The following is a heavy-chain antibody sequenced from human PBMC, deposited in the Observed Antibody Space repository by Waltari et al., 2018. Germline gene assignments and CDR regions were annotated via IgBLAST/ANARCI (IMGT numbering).Heavy chain of an antibody. CDR1: GFPFATFP. D-gene: IGHD3-3*01. CDR3: AKSKGITIFGVVIH. V-gene: IGHV3-23*01. CDR2: ISGSGGST. J-gene: IGHJ4*02. Sequence: EVQLLESGGGLVQPGGSLDPSCPASGFPFATFPIAWFRRAPGKGLEWVSAISGSGGSTYYADSVKGRFTISRDNSKNTLYLQMNSLRAEDTAVYYCAKSKGITIFGVVIHWGQGTLVTVSS.